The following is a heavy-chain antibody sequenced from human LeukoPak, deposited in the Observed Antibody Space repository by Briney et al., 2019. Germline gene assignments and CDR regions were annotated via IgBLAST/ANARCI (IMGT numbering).Heavy chain of an antibody. D-gene: IGHD6-19*01. Sequence: ASETLSLTCTVSGGSISSYYWSWIRQPPGKGLEWIGYTYYSGSTNYNPSLKSRVTISVDTSKNQFSLKLYSVTAADTAVYYCARVNQAVADHFDYWGQGTLVTVSS. CDR1: GGSISSYY. CDR3: ARVNQAVADHFDY. CDR2: TYYSGST. V-gene: IGHV4-59*01. J-gene: IGHJ4*02.